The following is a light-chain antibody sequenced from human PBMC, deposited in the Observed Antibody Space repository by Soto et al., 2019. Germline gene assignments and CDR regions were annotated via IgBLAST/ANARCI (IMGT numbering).Light chain of an antibody. V-gene: IGKV3-11*01. Sequence: EIVLTQSPATLSLSPGEIATLSCRASQSLSRYLAWFQQKPGQAPRRLIYDASNRAAGIPARFSGSVSGTDFTLTLSSLEPEDSAVYYCQQRSNGPPLTFGGGTKVEIK. J-gene: IGKJ4*01. CDR3: QQRSNGPPLT. CDR2: DAS. CDR1: QSLSRY.